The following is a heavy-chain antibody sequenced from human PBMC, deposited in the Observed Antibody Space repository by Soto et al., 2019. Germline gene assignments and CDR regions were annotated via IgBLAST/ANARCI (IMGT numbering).Heavy chain of an antibody. V-gene: IGHV1-69*06. Sequence: SVKVSCKASGGTFSSYAISWVRQAPGQGLEWMGGIIPIFGTANYAQKFQGRVTITADKSTSTAYMELSSLRSEDTAVYYCARSPVLRDILTRYSPYTCFESWRQGTLVAVSS. D-gene: IGHD3-9*01. CDR2: IIPIFGTA. CDR1: GGTFSSYA. J-gene: IGHJ5*01. CDR3: ARSPVLRDILTRYSPYTCFES.